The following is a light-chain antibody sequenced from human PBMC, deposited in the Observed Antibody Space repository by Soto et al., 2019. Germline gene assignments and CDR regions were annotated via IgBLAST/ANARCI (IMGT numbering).Light chain of an antibody. CDR1: SSDVGDYNY. V-gene: IGLV2-8*01. Sequence: QSALTQPPSASGSPGQSVTISCSGTSSDVGDYNYVSWYQQHPGKAPKLMIYEVSKRPSRVPDRFSGSKSGSTASLTVSGLQAEDEADYYCSSYAGSNNLVFGGGTKLTVL. CDR2: EVS. CDR3: SSYAGSNNLV. J-gene: IGLJ2*01.